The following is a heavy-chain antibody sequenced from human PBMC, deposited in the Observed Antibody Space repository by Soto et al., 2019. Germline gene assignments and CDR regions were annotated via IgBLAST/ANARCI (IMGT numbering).Heavy chain of an antibody. Sequence: QVQLVQSGAEVKKPGSSVRVSCKASGGVFRNYAINWVRQAPGQGLEWMGGIIPVFGTADYPQKFQGRVTITADESTTKAYMELTSLKTEDTAVYFCARGRWGSYSFDSWGQGTLVTVAS. CDR2: IIPVFGTA. D-gene: IGHD1-26*01. CDR3: ARGRWGSYSFDS. J-gene: IGHJ5*01. V-gene: IGHV1-69*01. CDR1: GGVFRNYA.